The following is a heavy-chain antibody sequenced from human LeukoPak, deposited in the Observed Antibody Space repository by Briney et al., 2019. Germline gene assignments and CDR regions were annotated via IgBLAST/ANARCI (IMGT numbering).Heavy chain of an antibody. J-gene: IGHJ6*03. V-gene: IGHV4-38-2*02. CDR1: GHSMSSVYD. CDR3: ARHQYSGSYSPYYYYYVAV. Sequence: SDTLSLPCTLSGHSMSSVYDLGSIRPPPGKGLEWSGRIYHSGSTYYNPSLKSRVTISVDTSKNQFSLKLRSVTAADTAVYYCARHQYSGSYSPYYYYYVAVWGKGTTVTISS. D-gene: IGHD1-26*01. CDR2: IYHSGST.